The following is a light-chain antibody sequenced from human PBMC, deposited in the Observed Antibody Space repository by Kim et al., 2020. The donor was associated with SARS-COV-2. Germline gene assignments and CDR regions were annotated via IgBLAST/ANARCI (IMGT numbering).Light chain of an antibody. CDR2: YDT. Sequence: APGQTARITCGGDNMDSRSVYWYQQKTGQAPILVIYYDTDRPSGIPERFSGTNSGNTATLTISRVEAGDEADYYCQVWDSSSDHVVFGGGTKLTVL. J-gene: IGLJ2*01. CDR3: QVWDSSSDHVV. CDR1: NMDSRS. V-gene: IGLV3-21*04.